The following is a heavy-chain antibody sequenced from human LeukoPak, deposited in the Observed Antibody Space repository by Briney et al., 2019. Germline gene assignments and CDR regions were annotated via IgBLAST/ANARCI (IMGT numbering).Heavy chain of an antibody. J-gene: IGHJ4*02. D-gene: IGHD4-17*01. CDR2: IYYSGST. CDR3: ARLYGDSGYFDY. Sequence: SETLSLTCAVYGGSFSGYYWSWIRQPPGKGLEWIGYIYYSGSTNYNPSLKSRVTISVDTSKNQFSLKLSSVTAADTAVYYCARLYGDSGYFDYWGQGTLVTVSS. CDR1: GGSFSGYY. V-gene: IGHV4-59*08.